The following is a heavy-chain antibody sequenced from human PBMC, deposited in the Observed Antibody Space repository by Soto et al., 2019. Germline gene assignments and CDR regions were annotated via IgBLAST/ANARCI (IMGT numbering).Heavy chain of an antibody. CDR3: ASGTNGAFFVY. CDR1: GFTFSDCY. CDR2: ISSRSSTI. V-gene: IGHV3-11*01. J-gene: IGHJ4*02. D-gene: IGHD2-8*01. Sequence: QVQLVESGGGLVKPGGSLRLSCAASGFTFSDCYMSWIRQAPGKGLEWVSSISSRSSTIFYADSVKGRFTISRDNVKNSLYLQMNSLRAEDTAVYYCASGTNGAFFVYWGQGILVTVSS.